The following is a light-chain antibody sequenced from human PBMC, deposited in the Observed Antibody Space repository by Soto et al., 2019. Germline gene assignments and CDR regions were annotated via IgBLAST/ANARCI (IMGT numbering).Light chain of an antibody. CDR2: GAS. Sequence: MTQSPYSLAVSLGERATLSCRASQSVSSNLAWYQQKPGQAPRLLIYGASSRATGIPDRFSGSGSGTDFTLTISRLEPEDFAVYYCQQYGSSLWTFGQGTKVDIK. CDR1: QSVSSN. CDR3: QQYGSSLWT. V-gene: IGKV3-20*01. J-gene: IGKJ1*01.